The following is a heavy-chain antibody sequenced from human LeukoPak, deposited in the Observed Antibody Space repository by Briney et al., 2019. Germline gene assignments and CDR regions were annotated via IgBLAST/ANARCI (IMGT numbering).Heavy chain of an antibody. D-gene: IGHD4-11*01. V-gene: IGHV3-20*03. Sequence: WIRQPPVKGLEWVSGINWNGGSTGYADSVKGRFTISRDNAKNSLYLQMNSLRAEDTALYYCARVSTTLYYYYMDVWGKGTTVTVSS. J-gene: IGHJ6*03. CDR3: ARVSTTLYYYYMDV. CDR2: INWNGGST.